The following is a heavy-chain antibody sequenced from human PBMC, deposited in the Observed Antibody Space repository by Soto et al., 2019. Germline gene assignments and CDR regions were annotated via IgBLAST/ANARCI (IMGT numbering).Heavy chain of an antibody. Sequence: QVQLVQSGAEVKKPGASVKVSCKASGYTFTSYDINWVRQATGQGLEWMGWMNPNSGNTGYAQKFQGRVTMTRNTAISTAYMKLSSLTSEDTAVYYCARERTGTTSMDVWGQGTTVTVAS. V-gene: IGHV1-8*01. CDR1: GYTFTSYD. D-gene: IGHD1-1*01. CDR2: MNPNSGNT. CDR3: ARERTGTTSMDV. J-gene: IGHJ6*02.